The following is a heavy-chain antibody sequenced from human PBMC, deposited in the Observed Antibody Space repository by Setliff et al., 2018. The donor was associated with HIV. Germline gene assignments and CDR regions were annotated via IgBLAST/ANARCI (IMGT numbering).Heavy chain of an antibody. CDR3: ARDATRGGDMDV. D-gene: IGHD2-15*01. CDR2: ITGSGKTI. CDR1: GFTFSTHE. V-gene: IGHV3-48*03. J-gene: IGHJ6*03. Sequence: GGSLRLSCAASGFTFSTHEMNWVRQAPGKGLEWVSYITGSGKTIYYADSVKGRFTISRDNAKNSLYLQMNSLRAEDTAVYYCARDATRGGDMDVWAKGTTVTVS.